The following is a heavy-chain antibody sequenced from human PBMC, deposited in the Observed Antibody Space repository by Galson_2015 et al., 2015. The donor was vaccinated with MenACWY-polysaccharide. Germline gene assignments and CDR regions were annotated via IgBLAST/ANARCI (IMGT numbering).Heavy chain of an antibody. J-gene: IGHJ4*02. CDR1: GYRFSTYW. D-gene: IGHD2-8*01. CDR3: ARHEFGTAWSNVGY. Sequence: QSGAEVKKPGESLKISCEGSGYRFSTYWIGWVRQMPGKGLEWMGIIYPGDSDVRYSPSFQGQVTFSADKSINTVYLQWSSLKASDTATYYCARHEFGTAWSNVGYWGQGTLVTVSS. V-gene: IGHV5-51*01. CDR2: IYPGDSDV.